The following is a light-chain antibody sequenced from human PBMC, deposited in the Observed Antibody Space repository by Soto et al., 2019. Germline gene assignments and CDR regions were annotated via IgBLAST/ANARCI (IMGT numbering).Light chain of an antibody. Sequence: QSVLTQPPSASGTPGQRITISCSGSSSNIGDNPVNWYQQLPGAAPKLLIYINDQRPSGVPDRFSGSKSGPSASLAISGLQPEDEADYYCAAWDDSLNALCGTGTKGTVL. CDR3: AAWDDSLNAL. CDR2: IND. CDR1: SSNIGDNP. J-gene: IGLJ1*01. V-gene: IGLV1-44*01.